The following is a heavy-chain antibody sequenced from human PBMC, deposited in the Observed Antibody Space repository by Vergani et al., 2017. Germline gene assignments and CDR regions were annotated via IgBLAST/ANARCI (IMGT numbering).Heavy chain of an antibody. CDR1: GGSISSSSYY. CDR3: ARVPRIESWFDP. V-gene: IGHV4-39*07. CDR2: IYYSGST. Sequence: QLQLQESGPGLVKPSETLSLTCTVSGGSISSSSYYWGWIRQPPGKGLEWIGSIYYSGSTYYNPSLKSRVTISVDTSKNQFSLKLSSVAAADTAVDDGARVPRIESWFDPWGQGTLVTVSS. J-gene: IGHJ5*02.